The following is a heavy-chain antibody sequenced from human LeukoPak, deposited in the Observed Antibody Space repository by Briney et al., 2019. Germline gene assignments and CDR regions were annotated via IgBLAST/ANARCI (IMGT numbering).Heavy chain of an antibody. D-gene: IGHD3-10*01. CDR2: IKPDGTET. V-gene: IGHV3-7*05. Sequence: GRSLRLSCAASGFTFSTYWMTWVRQAPGKGLEWVANIKPDGTETSYVDSVRGRFIISRDNAKNSLYLQMNSLRAEDTAVYHCARRESPNYFDNWGQGTLVTVSS. CDR1: GFTFSTYW. J-gene: IGHJ4*02. CDR3: ARRESPNYFDN.